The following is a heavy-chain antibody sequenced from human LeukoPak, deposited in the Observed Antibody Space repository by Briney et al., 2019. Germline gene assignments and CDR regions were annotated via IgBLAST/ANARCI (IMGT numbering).Heavy chain of an antibody. CDR3: ARAPNEGAFDM. V-gene: IGHV1-69*13. J-gene: IGHJ3*02. Sequence: ASVKVSCKASGDTFNNYAISWVRQAPGKGLEWMGGIIPIFGTADYAQKFQGRVTITADESTSTAYMELSSLRSEDTAVYYCARAPNEGAFDMWGQGTMVTVS. CDR2: IIPIFGTA. CDR1: GDTFNNYA.